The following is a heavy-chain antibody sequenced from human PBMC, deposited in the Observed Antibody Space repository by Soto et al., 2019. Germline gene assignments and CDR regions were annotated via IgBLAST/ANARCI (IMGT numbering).Heavy chain of an antibody. CDR1: GGSISGGVGGLYY. CDR2: IYDSGST. V-gene: IGHV4-30-4*01. Sequence: QLQLRESGPGLVKPSETLSLTCTVSGGSISGGVGGLYYWSWIRQPPGKGLEWIGYIYDSGSTYYNTSIKSRVTISVDTSKNQFSLRLSYVTAADTAVYYCAREVIPLTTDWYFDLWGRGTLVTVSS. CDR3: AREVIPLTTDWYFDL. J-gene: IGHJ2*01. D-gene: IGHD4-17*01.